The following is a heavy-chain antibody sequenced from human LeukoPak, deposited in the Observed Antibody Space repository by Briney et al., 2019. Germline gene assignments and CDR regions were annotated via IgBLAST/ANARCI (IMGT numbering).Heavy chain of an antibody. CDR2: IYYTGST. J-gene: IGHJ4*02. D-gene: IGHD1-1*01. CDR1: GGSFSGYY. Sequence: PSETLSLTCAVYGGSFSGYYWSWIRQPPGKGLEWIGYIYYTGSTNYNPSLKSRVTISVVTSKNQFSLKLRSVTAADTAVYYCARENDFVRGYFDYWGQGTLVTVSS. CDR3: ARENDFVRGYFDY. V-gene: IGHV4-34*11.